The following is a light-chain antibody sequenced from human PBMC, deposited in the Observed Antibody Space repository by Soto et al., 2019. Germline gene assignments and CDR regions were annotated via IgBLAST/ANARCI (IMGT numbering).Light chain of an antibody. V-gene: IGKV3-11*01. Sequence: EIVLTQSPATLSLSLGERATLSCRASQSVSSYLAWYQQKPGQAPRLLIYDASNRATGIPARFSGSGSGTDFTLTISSLEPEDFAVYYCQHYNNWPPWTFGQGTKVEIK. CDR1: QSVSSY. CDR3: QHYNNWPPWT. CDR2: DAS. J-gene: IGKJ1*01.